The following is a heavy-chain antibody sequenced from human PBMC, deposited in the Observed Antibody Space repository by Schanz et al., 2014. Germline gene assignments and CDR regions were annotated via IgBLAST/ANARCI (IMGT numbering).Heavy chain of an antibody. V-gene: IGHV3-66*01. Sequence: EVQLMESGGGLVQPGGSLRLSCAVSGFIVRSNYRTWVRQAPGKGLEWVSFVHPGGSTYYPDSVKGRFTISRASSKNTLYLQMNILRPEDTAIYYCAKNQYDDVDLSSFYFDFWGQGTLVTVSS. D-gene: IGHD3-10*02. CDR3: AKNQYDDVDLSSFYFDF. CDR1: GFIVRSNY. CDR2: VHPGGST. J-gene: IGHJ4*02.